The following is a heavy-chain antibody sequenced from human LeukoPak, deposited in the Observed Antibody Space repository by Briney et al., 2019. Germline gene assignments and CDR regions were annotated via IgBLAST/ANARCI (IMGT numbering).Heavy chain of an antibody. CDR3: ARYIAARLPDY. CDR2: IYHSGST. D-gene: IGHD6-6*01. J-gene: IGHJ4*02. V-gene: IGHV4-4*02. CDR1: GGSISSNNG. Sequence: SETLSLTCAVSGGSISSNNGWSWVRQPPGKGLEWIGEIYHSGSTNYNPSLKSRVTISVDKSKNQFSLKLSSVTAADTAVYYCARYIAARLPDYWGQGTLVTVSS.